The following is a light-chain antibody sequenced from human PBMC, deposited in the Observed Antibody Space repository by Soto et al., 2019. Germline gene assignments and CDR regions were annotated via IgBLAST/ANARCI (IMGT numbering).Light chain of an antibody. CDR2: GAS. Sequence: EIVLTQSPGTLSLSPGERATLSCRASHSVSSSYLAWYQQKPGQAPRLLIYGASSRATGIPDRCSGRGSGTHFPLTISRLEPEDFAVYYCQQYGSSPPITFGQGTRLEIK. CDR1: HSVSSSY. J-gene: IGKJ5*01. CDR3: QQYGSSPPIT. V-gene: IGKV3-20*01.